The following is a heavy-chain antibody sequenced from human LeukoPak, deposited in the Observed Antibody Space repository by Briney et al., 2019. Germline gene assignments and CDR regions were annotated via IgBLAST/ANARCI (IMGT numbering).Heavy chain of an antibody. V-gene: IGHV1-2*02. CDR3: AKGPSGYYYYYMDV. CDR1: GYTFTGYY. CDR2: INPNSGGT. Sequence: ASVKVSCKASGYTFTGYYMHWVRQAPGQGLEWMGWINPNSGGTNYAQKFQGRVTMTRDTSISTAYMELSRLRSDDTAVYYCAKGPSGYYYYYMDVWGKGTTVTVSS. J-gene: IGHJ6*03.